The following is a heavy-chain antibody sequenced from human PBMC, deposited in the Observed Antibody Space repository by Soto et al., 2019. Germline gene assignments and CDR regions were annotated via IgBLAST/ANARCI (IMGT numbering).Heavy chain of an antibody. CDR3: AARQSDDTYAVQIIDY. Sequence: QLQLQESGPGLVKPSETLSLTCTVSGGSISSSSYYWGWIRQPPGKGLEWIGSIYYSGSTYYNPSLKCRVTISVDTSKNQFSLKLSSVTAADTAVYYCAARQSDDTYAVQIIDYWGQGTLVTVSS. CDR2: IYYSGST. J-gene: IGHJ4*02. V-gene: IGHV4-39*01. D-gene: IGHD2-2*01. CDR1: GGSISSSSYY.